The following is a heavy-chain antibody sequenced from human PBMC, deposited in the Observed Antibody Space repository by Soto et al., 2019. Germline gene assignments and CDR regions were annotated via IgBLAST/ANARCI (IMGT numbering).Heavy chain of an antibody. CDR3: AAGIGAPVAFDI. CDR1: GFTFTSSA. D-gene: IGHD4-17*01. CDR2: IVVGSGNT. Sequence: SVKVSFKASGFTFTSSAVQWVRQARGQRLEWIGWIVVGSGNTNYAQKFQERVTITRDMSTSTAYMELSSLRSEDTAVYYCAAGIGAPVAFDIWGQGTMVTVSS. V-gene: IGHV1-58*01. J-gene: IGHJ3*02.